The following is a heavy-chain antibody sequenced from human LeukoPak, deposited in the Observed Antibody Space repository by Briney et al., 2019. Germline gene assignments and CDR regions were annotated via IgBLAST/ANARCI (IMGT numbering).Heavy chain of an antibody. D-gene: IGHD2-21*01. V-gene: IGHV5-51*01. Sequence: PGESLKISCEGSGYSFTTYWIAWVCQMPGKGLEWMGIIYPGDSDTRYSPSFQGQVTISADKSIRTAYLQWSSLKASDTAMYYCARRGVEAEYFQLWGQGTQVTVSS. CDR2: IYPGDSDT. CDR1: GYSFTTYW. CDR3: ARRGVEAEYFQL. J-gene: IGHJ1*01.